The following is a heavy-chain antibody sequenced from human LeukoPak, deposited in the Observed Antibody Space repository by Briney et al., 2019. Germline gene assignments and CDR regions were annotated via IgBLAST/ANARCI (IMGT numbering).Heavy chain of an antibody. D-gene: IGHD6-25*01. CDR2: INHSGST. CDR3: ARGVYVWKQRVR. V-gene: IGHV4-34*01. Sequence: SETLSLTCAVYGGSFSGYYWSWIRQPPGKGLEWIGEINHSGSTNYNPSLKSRVTISVDTSKNQFSLKLSSVSAADTAVYYCARGVYVWKQRVRWGQGTLVTVSS. CDR1: GGSFSGYY. J-gene: IGHJ4*02.